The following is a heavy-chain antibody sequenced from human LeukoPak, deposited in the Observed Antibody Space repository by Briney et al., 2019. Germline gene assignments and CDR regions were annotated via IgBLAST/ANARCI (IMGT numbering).Heavy chain of an antibody. CDR2: ITWNRDNI. Sequence: GGSLRLSCAASGFTFDDYAMHWVRQAPGKGLEWVSGITWNRDNIGYGDSVKGRFTISRDNAKNSLYLQMNSLRAEDTAVYYCARDLAATKPFDYWGQGTLVTVSS. CDR3: ARDLAATKPFDY. J-gene: IGHJ4*02. CDR1: GFTFDDYA. D-gene: IGHD2-15*01. V-gene: IGHV3-9*01.